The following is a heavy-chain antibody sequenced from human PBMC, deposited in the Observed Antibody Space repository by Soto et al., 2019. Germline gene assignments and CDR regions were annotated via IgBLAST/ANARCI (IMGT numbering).Heavy chain of an antibody. Sequence: SETLSLTCTVSGCSISSSSYYWGWVRPPPGEGLEWIGSIYYSGSTYYNPSLKSRVTISVDTSKNQFSLKLSSVTAADTAVYYCARQSRSLYSSGWYYRFDYWGQGTLVTVSS. CDR1: GCSISSSSYY. D-gene: IGHD6-19*01. J-gene: IGHJ4*02. CDR3: ARQSRSLYSSGWYYRFDY. CDR2: IYYSGST. V-gene: IGHV4-39*01.